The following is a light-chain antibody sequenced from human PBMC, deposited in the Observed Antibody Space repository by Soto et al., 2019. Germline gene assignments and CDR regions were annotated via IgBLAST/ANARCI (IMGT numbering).Light chain of an antibody. CDR2: GAS. V-gene: IGKV1-39*01. CDR1: QTITTY. J-gene: IGKJ1*01. CDR3: QESHSTPWT. Sequence: DIQMTQSPSSLSASVGDRVTITCRASQTITTYLNWYQQKPGKAPQLLIYGASTLQSGVPSRFTGSGSGTDFTLTIMSLQPEDFATYHCQESHSTPWTFGQGTKVEV.